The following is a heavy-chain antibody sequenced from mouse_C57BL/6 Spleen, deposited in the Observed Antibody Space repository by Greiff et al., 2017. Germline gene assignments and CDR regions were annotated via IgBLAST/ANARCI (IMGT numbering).Heavy chain of an antibody. Sequence: EVQGVESGGGLVKPGGSLKLSCAASGFTFSDYGMHWVRQAPEKGLEWVAYISSGSSTIYYADTVKGRFTISRDNAKNTLFLQMTSLRSEDTAMYYCARIPYDYDGDWYFDVWGTGTTVTVSS. V-gene: IGHV5-17*01. CDR3: ARIPYDYDGDWYFDV. D-gene: IGHD2-4*01. J-gene: IGHJ1*03. CDR1: GFTFSDYG. CDR2: ISSGSSTI.